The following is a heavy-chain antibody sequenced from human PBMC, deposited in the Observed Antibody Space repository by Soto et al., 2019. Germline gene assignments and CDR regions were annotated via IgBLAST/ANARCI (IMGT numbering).Heavy chain of an antibody. Sequence: PGESLKISCKGSGYSFTSYWISWVRQMPGKGLEWMGRIDPSDSYTNYSPSFQGHVTISADKSISTAYLQWSSLKASDTAMYYCARHNSREVVTATRYYYYGMDVWGQGTTVTVSS. CDR2: IDPSDSYT. J-gene: IGHJ6*02. D-gene: IGHD2-15*01. V-gene: IGHV5-10-1*01. CDR1: GYSFTSYW. CDR3: ARHNSREVVTATRYYYYGMDV.